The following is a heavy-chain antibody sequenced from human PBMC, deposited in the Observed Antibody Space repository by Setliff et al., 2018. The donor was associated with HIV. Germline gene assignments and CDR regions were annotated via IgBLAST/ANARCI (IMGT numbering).Heavy chain of an antibody. CDR1: GGSISSSSYY. CDR3: ARTSLGVERLDF. V-gene: IGHV4-39*01. J-gene: IGHJ4*02. CDR2: IYYSGST. Sequence: SETLSLTCTVSGGSISSSSYYWGWIRQPPGKGLEWLGTIYYSGSTSYNPSLESRVTISVDTSKNQFTLRMTSVTAADTAVYYCARTSLGVERLDFWGQGRLVTVSS. D-gene: IGHD3-3*01.